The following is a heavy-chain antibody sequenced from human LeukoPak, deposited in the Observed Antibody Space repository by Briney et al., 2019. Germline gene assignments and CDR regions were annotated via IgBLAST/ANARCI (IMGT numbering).Heavy chain of an antibody. CDR1: RFTFSNYW. CDR2: INQGGTEK. J-gene: IGHJ4*02. V-gene: IGHV3-7*01. Sequence: PGESLRLSCAASRFTFSNYWMSWVRQAPGKGLEWVASINQGGTEKHFVDSVKGRFIISRDNAQNSLYVQMNSLRAEDTAVYYCARLLFGGYSDYWGQGTLVTVSS. D-gene: IGHD2-15*01. CDR3: ARLLFGGYSDY.